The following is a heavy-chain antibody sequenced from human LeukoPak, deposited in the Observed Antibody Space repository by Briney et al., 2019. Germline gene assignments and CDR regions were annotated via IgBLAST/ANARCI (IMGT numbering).Heavy chain of an antibody. J-gene: IGHJ3*02. CDR1: GYTFTGYY. Sequence: ASVKVSCKASGYTFTGYYLHWVRQAPGQGLEWMGCVNPNSGDTNYAQKFQGGVTMTRDTSISTVYMELSRLRSDDTAVYYCARSYHYYDSSGYSMGDTFEIWGQGTMVTVSS. V-gene: IGHV1-2*02. CDR2: VNPNSGDT. CDR3: ARSYHYYDSSGYSMGDTFEI. D-gene: IGHD3-22*01.